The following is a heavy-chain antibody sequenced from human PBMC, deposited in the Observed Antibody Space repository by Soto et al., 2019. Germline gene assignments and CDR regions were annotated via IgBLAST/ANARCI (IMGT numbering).Heavy chain of an antibody. CDR2: IIPNFGTA. Sequence: QVQLVQSGAEVKKPGSSVTVSCKASGGTFSSYAISWERLAPGQGLEWMGGIIPNFGTANYAQKFQGRVTITADESTSTAYMELSSLRSEDTAVYYCARGDTRGYSYGSAFDYWGQGTLVTVSS. J-gene: IGHJ4*02. CDR3: ARGDTRGYSYGSAFDY. D-gene: IGHD5-18*01. CDR1: GGTFSSYA. V-gene: IGHV1-69*01.